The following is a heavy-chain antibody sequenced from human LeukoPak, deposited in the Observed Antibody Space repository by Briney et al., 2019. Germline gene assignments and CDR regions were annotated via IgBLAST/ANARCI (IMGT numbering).Heavy chain of an antibody. V-gene: IGHV3-7*01. CDR2: IKQDGSEK. CDR3: ARDRDFWSGHYFDY. D-gene: IGHD3-3*01. Sequence: GGSLRLSCAASGFTFSSYWMSWVRQAPGKGLEWVANIKQDGSEKYYVDSVKGRFTISRDNAKNSLYLQMNSLRAEDTAVYYCARDRDFWSGHYFDYWGQGTLVTVSS. CDR1: GFTFSSYW. J-gene: IGHJ4*02.